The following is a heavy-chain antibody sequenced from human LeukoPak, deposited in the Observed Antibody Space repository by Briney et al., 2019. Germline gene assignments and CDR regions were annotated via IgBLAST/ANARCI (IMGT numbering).Heavy chain of an antibody. Sequence: GESLKISCKGSGYSFTSYWIGWVRQMPGKGLEWMGIIYPGDSDTRYSPSFQGQVTISADKSISTAYLQWSSLKASDTAMYYCAAGGIRIAAANNWFDPWGQGTLVTVSS. CDR2: IYPGDSDT. V-gene: IGHV5-51*01. CDR3: AAGGIRIAAANNWFDP. D-gene: IGHD6-13*01. J-gene: IGHJ5*02. CDR1: GYSFTSYW.